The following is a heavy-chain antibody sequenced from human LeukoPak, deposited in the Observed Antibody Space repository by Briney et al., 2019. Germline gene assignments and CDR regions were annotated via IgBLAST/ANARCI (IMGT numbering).Heavy chain of an antibody. V-gene: IGHV4-59*08. Sequence: SETLSLTCTVSGGSISSYYWSWIRQPPGKGLEWIGYIYYSGSTNYNPSLKSRVTISVDTSKNQFSLKLSSVTATDTAVYYCARLNYYGSGSYGSNYFDYWGQGTLVTVSS. CDR1: GGSISSYY. CDR3: ARLNYYGSGSYGSNYFDY. CDR2: IYYSGST. D-gene: IGHD3-10*01. J-gene: IGHJ4*02.